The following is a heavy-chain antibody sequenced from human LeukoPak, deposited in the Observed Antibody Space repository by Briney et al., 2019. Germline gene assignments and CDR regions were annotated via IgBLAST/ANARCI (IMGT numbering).Heavy chain of an antibody. CDR2: INDAGTT. V-gene: IGHV4-34*01. D-gene: IGHD2-21*02. J-gene: IGHJ3*02. CDR3: ARFSRITWGDWGDAFDI. Sequence: SETLSLTCTVYGGSFSDYFWSWIRQPPGEGLEWIGEINDAGTTNYNPSLMSRVAIPMGKSKKQFSLIMRSVTAADTAVYYCARFSRITWGDWGDAFDIWGQGAVVTVSS. CDR1: GGSFSDYF.